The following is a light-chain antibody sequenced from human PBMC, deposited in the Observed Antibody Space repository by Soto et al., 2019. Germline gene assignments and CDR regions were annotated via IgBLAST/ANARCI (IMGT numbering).Light chain of an antibody. CDR1: SADVGGYNF. CDR3: ASYAGSQNYV. CDR2: EVS. Sequence: QSVLTQPPSASGSLGQSVTISCTGTSADVGGYNFVSWYQQHPGKAPKLMIFEVSQRPSGVPDRFSGSKSGNTASLTVSELQAEDEADYCCASYAGSQNYVFGTGTKVTVL. V-gene: IGLV2-8*01. J-gene: IGLJ1*01.